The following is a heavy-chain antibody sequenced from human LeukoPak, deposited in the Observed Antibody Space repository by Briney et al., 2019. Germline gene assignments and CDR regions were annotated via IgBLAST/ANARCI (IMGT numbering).Heavy chain of an antibody. D-gene: IGHD3-10*01. V-gene: IGHV1-3*04. Sequence: GASVKVSCKASGYTFNRYAMHWVRQAPGQRLEGMGWINTGNGNTKSSQKFQGRVTIIRDTFASTAYMELSNLRSEDTAIYYCARDAYYASGSYYNGCFDIWGQGTLVTVSS. J-gene: IGHJ4*02. CDR3: ARDAYYASGSYYNGCFDI. CDR2: INTGNGNT. CDR1: GYTFNRYA.